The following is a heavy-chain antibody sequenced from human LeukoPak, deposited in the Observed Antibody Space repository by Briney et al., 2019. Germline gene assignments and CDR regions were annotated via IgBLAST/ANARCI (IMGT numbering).Heavy chain of an antibody. Sequence: PGGSLRLSCAASGFTFSSYAMGWVRQAPGKGLEWVSAISGSGGSTYYADSVKGRFTISRDNSKNTLYLQMNSLRAEDTAVYYCAKTGGAAIGYYFDYWGQGTLVTVSS. D-gene: IGHD2-2*02. CDR1: GFTFSSYA. V-gene: IGHV3-23*01. J-gene: IGHJ4*02. CDR3: AKTGGAAIGYYFDY. CDR2: ISGSGGST.